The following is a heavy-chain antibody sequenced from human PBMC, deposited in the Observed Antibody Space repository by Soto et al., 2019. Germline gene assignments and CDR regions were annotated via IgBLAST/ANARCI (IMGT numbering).Heavy chain of an antibody. Sequence: QVQLVQSGAEVKKPGSSVKVSCKASGGTFSSYAISWVRQAPGQGLEWMGGIIPIFGTANYAQKFQGRVTITADESTSTAYMALSSLRSEDTAVYYCARASAGIVVVPAARYYYYGMDVWGQGTTVTVSS. V-gene: IGHV1-69*01. CDR1: GGTFSSYA. D-gene: IGHD2-2*01. J-gene: IGHJ6*02. CDR3: ARASAGIVVVPAARYYYYGMDV. CDR2: IIPIFGTA.